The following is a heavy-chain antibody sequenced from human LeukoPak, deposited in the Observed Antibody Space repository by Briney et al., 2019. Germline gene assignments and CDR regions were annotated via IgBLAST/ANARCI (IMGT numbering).Heavy chain of an antibody. J-gene: IGHJ4*02. CDR2: INPNSGGT. D-gene: IGHD3-22*01. CDR1: GYTFTGYY. Sequence: ASVKVSRKASGYTFTGYYMHWVRQAPGQGLEWMGRINPNSGGTNYAQKFQGRVTMTRDTSISTAYMELSSLRSEDTAVYYCARDAGSGYTLEYWGQGTLVTVSS. V-gene: IGHV1-2*06. CDR3: ARDAGSGYTLEY.